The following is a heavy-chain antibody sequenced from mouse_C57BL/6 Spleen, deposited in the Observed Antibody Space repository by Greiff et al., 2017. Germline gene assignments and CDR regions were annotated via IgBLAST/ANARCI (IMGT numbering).Heavy chain of an antibody. CDR2: IRNKANNHAT. J-gene: IGHJ4*01. V-gene: IGHV6-6*01. CDR1: GFTFSDAW. CDR3: TRGGNYDYAMDY. D-gene: IGHD2-1*01. Sequence: EVKLMESGGGLVLPGGSMKLSCAASGFTFSDAWMDWVRQSPEKGLEWVAEIRNKANNHATYYAESVKGRFTISRDDSKSSVYLQMNSLRAEDTGIYYCTRGGNYDYAMDYWGQGTSVTVSS.